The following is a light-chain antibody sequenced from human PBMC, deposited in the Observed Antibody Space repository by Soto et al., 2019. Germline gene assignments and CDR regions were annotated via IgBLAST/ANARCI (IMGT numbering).Light chain of an antibody. CDR1: SSDVGGYNY. CDR3: SSYTSSSTRV. CDR2: EVS. Sequence: QSALTQPASVSGSPGQSITISCTGNSSDVGGYNYVSWYQQHPGKAPKLMIYEVSNRPSGVSNRFSDSKSGNTASLTISALQAEDEAGYYFSSYTSSSTRVFGGGTKITVL. V-gene: IGLV2-14*01. J-gene: IGLJ2*01.